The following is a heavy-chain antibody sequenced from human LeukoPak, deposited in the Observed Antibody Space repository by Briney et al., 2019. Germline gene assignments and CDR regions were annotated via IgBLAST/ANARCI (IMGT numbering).Heavy chain of an antibody. J-gene: IGHJ4*02. CDR3: ARGTTPDDYFDY. CDR2: ISSSSSYI. V-gene: IGHV3-21*01. Sequence: GGSLRLYCAASGFTFSSYSMNWVRQAPGKGLEWVSSISSSSSYIYYADSVKGRFTISRDNAKNSLYLQMNSLRAEDTAVYYCARGTTPDDYFDYWGQGTLVTVSS. D-gene: IGHD1-1*01. CDR1: GFTFSSYS.